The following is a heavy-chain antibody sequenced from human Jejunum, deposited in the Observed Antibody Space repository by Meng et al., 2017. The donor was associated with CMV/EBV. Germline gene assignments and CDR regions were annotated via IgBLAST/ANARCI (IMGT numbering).Heavy chain of an antibody. D-gene: IGHD6-19*01. V-gene: IGHV3-23*01. CDR2: ISGNGVDR. CDR3: AKGLSSSGWSFERGADY. Sequence: FTVSTYIINWVRQAPGKGLDWVSAISGNGVDRYDADSVKGRFTISRDNFKNTVYLQLNNLRDDDTAVYYCAKGLSSSGWSFERGADYWGQGTLVTVSS. CDR1: FTVSTYI. J-gene: IGHJ4*02.